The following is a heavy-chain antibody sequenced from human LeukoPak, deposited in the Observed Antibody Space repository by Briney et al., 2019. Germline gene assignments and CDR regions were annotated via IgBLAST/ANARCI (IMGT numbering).Heavy chain of an antibody. J-gene: IGHJ4*02. CDR1: GYTFTSYG. V-gene: IGHV1-18*01. D-gene: IGHD1-26*01. CDR2: ISAYNGNT. Sequence: GASVKVSCKASGYTFTSYGISWVRQAPGQGLEWMGWISAYNGNTNYAQKLQGRVTMTTDTSTSTAYMVLRSLRSDDTAVYYCARDYDPIVGATGYFDYWGQGTLVTVSS. CDR3: ARDYDPIVGATGYFDY.